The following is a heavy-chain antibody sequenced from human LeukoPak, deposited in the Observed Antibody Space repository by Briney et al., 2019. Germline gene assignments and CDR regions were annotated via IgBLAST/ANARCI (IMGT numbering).Heavy chain of an antibody. CDR3: ARAMGGFLEWTPLDY. V-gene: IGHV4-59*01. J-gene: IGHJ4*02. Sequence: SETLSLTCTVSGGSISSYYWSWIRQPPGKGLELIGYIYYSGSTNYNPSLKSRVTISVDTSKNQFSLKLSSVTAADTAVYYCARAMGGFLEWTPLDYWGQGTLVTVSS. CDR2: IYYSGST. CDR1: GGSISSYY. D-gene: IGHD3-3*01.